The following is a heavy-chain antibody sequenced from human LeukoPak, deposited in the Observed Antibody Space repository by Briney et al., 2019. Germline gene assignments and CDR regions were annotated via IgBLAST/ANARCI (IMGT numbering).Heavy chain of an antibody. CDR2: ISGSGGST. J-gene: IGHJ4*02. Sequence: GRSLRLSCAASGFTFSSYAMSWVRQAPGKGLEWVSAISGSGGSTYYADSVKGRFTISRDNSKNTLYLQMNSLRAEDTAVYYCAKIDSGSYSATFDYWGQGTLVTVSS. CDR3: AKIDSGSYSATFDY. V-gene: IGHV3-23*01. CDR1: GFTFSSYA. D-gene: IGHD1-26*01.